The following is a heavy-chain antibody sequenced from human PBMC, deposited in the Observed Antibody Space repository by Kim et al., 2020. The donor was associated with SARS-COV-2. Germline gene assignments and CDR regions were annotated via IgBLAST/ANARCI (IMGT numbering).Heavy chain of an antibody. V-gene: IGHV3-7*01. CDR1: GFTFSSYW. Sequence: GGSLRLSCAVSGFTFSSYWMSWVRQAPGKGLEWVANIKQDGSEKYYVDSVKGRFTISRDNAKNSLYLQMNSLRAEDTAVYYCARDRGYSYGSFGYWGQGTLVTVSS. CDR2: IKQDGSEK. D-gene: IGHD5-18*01. CDR3: ARDRGYSYGSFGY. J-gene: IGHJ4*02.